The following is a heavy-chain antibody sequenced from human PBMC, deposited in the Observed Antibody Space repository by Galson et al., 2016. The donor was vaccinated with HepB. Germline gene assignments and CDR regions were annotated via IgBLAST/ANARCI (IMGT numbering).Heavy chain of an antibody. Sequence: LRLSCAASGFTVSSNKWWTWVRQPPGKGLEWIGEIHHRRSSNFNPSLKSRVTISVDKSKNQFSLRLNSVTAADTAVYFCARGGDWRLDYWGQGSLVTVSS. D-gene: IGHD2-21*02. CDR2: IHHRRSS. CDR1: GFTVSSNKW. V-gene: IGHV4-4*01. CDR3: ARGGDWRLDY. J-gene: IGHJ4*02.